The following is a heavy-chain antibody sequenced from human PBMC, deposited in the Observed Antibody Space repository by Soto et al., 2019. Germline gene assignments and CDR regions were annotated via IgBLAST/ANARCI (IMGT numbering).Heavy chain of an antibody. D-gene: IGHD3-3*01. CDR1: GYTFTSYG. CDR2: ISAYNGNT. Sequence: ASVKVSCKASGYTFTSYGISWVRQAPGQGLEWMGWISAYNGNTNYAQKLQGRVTMTTDTSTSTAYMELRSLRSDDTAVYYCARLALQLRFLEWLPTHLFDYWGQGTLVTV. V-gene: IGHV1-18*01. CDR3: ARLALQLRFLEWLPTHLFDY. J-gene: IGHJ4*02.